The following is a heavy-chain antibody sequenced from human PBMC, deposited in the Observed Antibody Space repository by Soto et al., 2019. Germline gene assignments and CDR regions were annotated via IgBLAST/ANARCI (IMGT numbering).Heavy chain of an antibody. CDR3: AKVPPPTRYTRIAVAGRYAEYFQH. CDR2: ISYDGSNK. Sequence: QVQLVESGGGVVQPGRSLRLSCAASGFTFSSYGMHWVRQAPGKGLEWVAVISYDGSNKYYADSVKGRFTISRDNSKNTLYLQMNSLRAEDTAVYYCAKVPPPTRYTRIAVAGRYAEYFQHWGQGTLVTVSS. J-gene: IGHJ1*01. V-gene: IGHV3-30*18. D-gene: IGHD6-19*01. CDR1: GFTFSSYG.